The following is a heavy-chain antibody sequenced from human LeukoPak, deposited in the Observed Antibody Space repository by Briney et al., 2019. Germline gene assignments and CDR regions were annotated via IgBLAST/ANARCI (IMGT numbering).Heavy chain of an antibody. J-gene: IGHJ3*02. V-gene: IGHV4-34*01. CDR2: INHSGST. D-gene: IGHD6-13*01. CDR3: ARPSIAAAGITAFDI. CDR1: GGSFSGYY. Sequence: SSETLSLTCAVYGGSFSGYYWSWIRQPPGKGLEWIGEINHSGSTNHNPSLKSRVTISVDTSKNQFSLKLSSVTAADTAVYYCARPSIAAAGITAFDIWGQGTMVTVSS.